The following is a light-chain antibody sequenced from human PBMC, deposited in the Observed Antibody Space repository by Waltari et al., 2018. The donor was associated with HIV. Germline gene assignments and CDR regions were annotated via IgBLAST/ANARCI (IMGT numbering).Light chain of an antibody. Sequence: EIVLTQSPRTLSLSPGERATLSCRASQTVTSNYLAWYQMKPGQAPRLLIYGASIRATGVRDKFSGSGSGTDFTLTIGRLQPEDFAVYYCHQYGTSPQTFGQGSKVEIK. V-gene: IGKV3-20*01. CDR2: GAS. J-gene: IGKJ2*01. CDR1: QTVTSNY. CDR3: HQYGTSPQT.